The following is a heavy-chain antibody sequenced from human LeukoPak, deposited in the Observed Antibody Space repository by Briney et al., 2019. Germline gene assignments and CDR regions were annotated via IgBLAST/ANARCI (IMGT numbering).Heavy chain of an antibody. CDR2: ISSSGSTI. D-gene: IGHD4/OR15-4a*01. V-gene: IGHV3-48*03. CDR1: GFTFSSYE. J-gene: IGHJ4*02. CDR3: ARRAGAYSHPYDY. Sequence: GGSLRLSCAASGFTFSSYEMNWVRRAPGKGLEWVSYISSSGSTIYYADSVKGRFTISRDNSKNTLYLQMNSLRAEDTAVYYCARRAGAYSHPYDYWGQGTLVTVSS.